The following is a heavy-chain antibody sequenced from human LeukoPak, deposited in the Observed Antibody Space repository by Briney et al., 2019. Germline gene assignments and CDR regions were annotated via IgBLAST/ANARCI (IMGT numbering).Heavy chain of an antibody. CDR1: GYTFTGYY. D-gene: IGHD6-13*01. CDR3: ASESSSSVWFDP. J-gene: IGHJ5*02. CDR2: INPNSGDT. V-gene: IGHV1-2*02. Sequence: ASVKVSCKASGYTFTGYYMHWVRQAPGQGLEWMGWINPNSGDTNSAQKFQGRVTMTRDTSISTAYMELSRLKSDDTAVYYCASESSSSVWFDPWGQGTLVTVSS.